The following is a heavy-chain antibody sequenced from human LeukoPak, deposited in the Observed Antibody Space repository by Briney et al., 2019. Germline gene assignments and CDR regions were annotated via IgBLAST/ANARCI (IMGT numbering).Heavy chain of an antibody. J-gene: IGHJ5*02. V-gene: IGHV4-31*03. CDR1: GGSISSGGYY. Sequence: PSETLSLTCTVSGGSISSGGYYWSWNRQHPGKGLEWIGYIYYSGSTYYNPSLKSRVTISVDTSKNQFSLKLSSVTAADTAVYYCASLYPAGNWFDPWGQGTLVTVSS. CDR2: IYYSGST. CDR3: ASLYPAGNWFDP. D-gene: IGHD2-15*01.